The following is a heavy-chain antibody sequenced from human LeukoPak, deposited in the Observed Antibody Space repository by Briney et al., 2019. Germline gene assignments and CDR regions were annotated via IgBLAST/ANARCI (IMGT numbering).Heavy chain of an antibody. J-gene: IGHJ3*02. CDR3: AREGRDRGSYRSAFDI. D-gene: IGHD1-26*01. V-gene: IGHV1-18*01. Sequence: VASVKVSCKASGYTFTSYGISWVRQAPGQGLEWMGWISAYNGNTNYAQKLQGRVTMTTDTSTSTAYMELRSLRSDDTAVYYCAREGRDRGSYRSAFDIWGQGTMVTVSS. CDR1: GYTFTSYG. CDR2: ISAYNGNT.